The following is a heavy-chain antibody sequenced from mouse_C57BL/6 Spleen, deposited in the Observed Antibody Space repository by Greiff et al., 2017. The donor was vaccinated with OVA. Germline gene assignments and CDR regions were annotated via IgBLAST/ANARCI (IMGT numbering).Heavy chain of an antibody. CDR1: GYTFTSYW. D-gene: IGHD2-12*01. CDR3: ARRDYTLTGAMDY. J-gene: IGHJ4*01. Sequence: QVQLQQPGAELVMPGASVKLSCKASGYTFTSYWMHWVKQRPGQGLEWIGEIDPSDSYTNYNQKFKGKSTLTVDKSSSTAYMQLSSLTSEDSAVYYCARRDYTLTGAMDYWGQGTSVTVSS. CDR2: IDPSDSYT. V-gene: IGHV1-69*01.